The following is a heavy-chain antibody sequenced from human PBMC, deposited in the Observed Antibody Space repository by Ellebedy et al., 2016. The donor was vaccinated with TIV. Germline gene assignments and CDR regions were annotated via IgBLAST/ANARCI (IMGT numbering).Heavy chain of an antibody. CDR2: IWYDGTNK. V-gene: IGHV3-33*01. CDR1: GFTFSTYG. J-gene: IGHJ4*02. CDR3: ARDHAYCGGDCYSGGTFFDY. D-gene: IGHD2-21*02. Sequence: GESLKISCAASGFTFSTYGMHWVRQAPGKGLEWVAVIWYDGTNKNYGDSVKGRLTISRDNSKNTLYLHMNSLRAEDTAVYYCARDHAYCGGDCYSGGTFFDYWGQGTLVTVSS.